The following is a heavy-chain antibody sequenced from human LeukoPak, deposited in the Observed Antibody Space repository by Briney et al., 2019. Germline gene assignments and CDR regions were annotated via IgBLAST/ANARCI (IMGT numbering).Heavy chain of an antibody. V-gene: IGHV3-21*01. CDR3: ARVLPSKVFDY. Sequence: GGSLRLSCAASGFTFSSYSMNWVRQAPGKGLEWVSSISSSSSYIYYADSVKGRFTISRDNAKNSLYLQMNSPRAEDTAVYYCARVLPSKVFDYWGQGTLVTVSS. J-gene: IGHJ4*02. CDR1: GFTFSSYS. D-gene: IGHD3-10*01. CDR2: ISSSSSYI.